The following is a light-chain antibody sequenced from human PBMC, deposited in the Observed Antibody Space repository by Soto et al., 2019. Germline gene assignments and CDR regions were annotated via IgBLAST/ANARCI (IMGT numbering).Light chain of an antibody. CDR3: QQYNNWPPLYT. Sequence: EILMTQSPATLSVSPGERATLSCRASQGVNSNLAWYQQRPGQAPRLLIYGASSRATGIPARFSGSGSGTDFTITISSLQSEDFAVYYCQQYNNWPPLYTFGQGTKLEIK. CDR2: GAS. CDR1: QGVNSN. V-gene: IGKV3-15*01. J-gene: IGKJ2*01.